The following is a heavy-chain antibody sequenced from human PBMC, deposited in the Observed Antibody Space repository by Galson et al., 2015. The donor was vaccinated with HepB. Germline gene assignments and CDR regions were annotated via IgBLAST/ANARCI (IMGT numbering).Heavy chain of an antibody. V-gene: IGHV3-23*01. CDR2: ISGSGGTT. Sequence: SLRLSCAASEFPFSTYTMSWVRQAPGKGLEWVSAISGSGGTTYYADSVRGRFTISRDNTKRTLYLQMNRLRGEDTALYYCAKDRNSTSPGTYGMDVWGQGTTVTVFS. D-gene: IGHD6-6*01. CDR3: AKDRNSTSPGTYGMDV. CDR1: EFPFSTYT. J-gene: IGHJ6*02.